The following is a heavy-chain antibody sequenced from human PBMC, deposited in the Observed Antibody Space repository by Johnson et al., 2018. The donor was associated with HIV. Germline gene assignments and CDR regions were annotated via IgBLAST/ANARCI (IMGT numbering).Heavy chain of an antibody. Sequence: EVQLVESGGGLVKPGGSLRLSCAVSGFTFSSHWMTWVRQAPGKGLEWVANIKTDGSEKYYVDSVKGRFTISRDNARNSVYLQMNSLRAEDTAVYYCARGDHYDSSGFYFGAAFDSWGQGTMVTVSS. V-gene: IGHV3-7*03. CDR3: ARGDHYDSSGFYFGAAFDS. CDR1: GFTFSSHW. J-gene: IGHJ3*02. CDR2: IKTDGSEK. D-gene: IGHD3-22*01.